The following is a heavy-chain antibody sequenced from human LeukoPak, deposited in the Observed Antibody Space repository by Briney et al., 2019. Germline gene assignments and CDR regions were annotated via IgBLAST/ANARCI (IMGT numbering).Heavy chain of an antibody. CDR1: GFTFSNAW. J-gene: IGHJ4*02. Sequence: GGSLRLSCAASGFTFSNAWMSWVRQAPGKGLEWVGRIKSKTVGGTTDYAAPVKGRFTISRDDSKNTLYLQMNSLKTEDTAVYYCTTDPRGVFDYWGQGTLVTVSS. D-gene: IGHD3-10*01. CDR3: TTDPRGVFDY. CDR2: IKSKTVGGTT. V-gene: IGHV3-15*01.